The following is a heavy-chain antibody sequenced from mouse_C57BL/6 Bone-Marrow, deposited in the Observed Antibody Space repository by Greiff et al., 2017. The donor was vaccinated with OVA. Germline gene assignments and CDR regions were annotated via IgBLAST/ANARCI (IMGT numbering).Heavy chain of an antibody. J-gene: IGHJ1*03. CDR2: INPYNGGT. D-gene: IGHD1-1*01. CDR1: GYTFTDYY. Sequence: VQLKESGPVLVKPGASVKMSCKASGYTFTDYYMNWVKQSHGKSLEWIGVINPYNGGTSYNQKFKGKATLTVDKSSSTAYMELNSLTSEDSAVYYCARSPFITTVVRYFDVWGTGTTVTVSS. CDR3: ARSPFITTVVRYFDV. V-gene: IGHV1-19*01.